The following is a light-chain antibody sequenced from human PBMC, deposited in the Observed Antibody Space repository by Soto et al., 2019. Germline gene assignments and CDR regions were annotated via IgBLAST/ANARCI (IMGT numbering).Light chain of an antibody. V-gene: IGLV2-23*02. Sequence: QSALTQPASVSGSPGQSITISCTGTNSDLGSYDFVSWHQQHPGKAPKLLIYVVSGRPSGVSGVSDRFSGSKSGNTASLTISGLQPDDEADYHCCSFAGPNNFALYVFGTGTKLTVL. CDR2: VVS. CDR3: CSFAGPNNFALYV. J-gene: IGLJ1*01. CDR1: NSDLGSYDF.